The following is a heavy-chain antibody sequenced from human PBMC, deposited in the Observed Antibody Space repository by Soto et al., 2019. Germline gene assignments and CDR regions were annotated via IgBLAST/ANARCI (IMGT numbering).Heavy chain of an antibody. J-gene: IGHJ3*01. Sequence: QVQLVQSGAEVKNPGASVKISCRASNYLFGAFWISWVRQAPGQGLEWMGWITPYNGNTNYAEKFQDRVSMAADKATTTAYMEVRRLTSDDTAVYFGARISARQNDSDVWGQGTVVTVSS. V-gene: IGHV1-18*01. CDR2: ITPYNGNT. CDR3: ARISARQNDSDV. CDR1: NYLFGAFW.